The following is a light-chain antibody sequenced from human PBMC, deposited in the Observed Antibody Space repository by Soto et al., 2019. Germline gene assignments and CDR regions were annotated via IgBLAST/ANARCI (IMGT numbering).Light chain of an antibody. CDR2: DAS. CDR1: QTIYNN. Sequence: EIVLTQSPGTLSVSSGDRATLSCRASQTIYNNVAWYQQRPGQAPRLLIYDASTRATSVPARFSGSGYGTDFTLSISGLQSAECAVYDCQQFNKWPLTVGGGTKVDIK. CDR3: QQFNKWPLT. J-gene: IGKJ4*01. V-gene: IGKV3-15*01.